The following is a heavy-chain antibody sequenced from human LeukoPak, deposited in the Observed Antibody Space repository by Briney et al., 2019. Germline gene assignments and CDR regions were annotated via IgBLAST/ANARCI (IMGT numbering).Heavy chain of an antibody. CDR2: ISGSGGST. CDR1: GFTFSSYA. Sequence: GGSLRLSCVASGFTFSSYAMTWVRPAPGKGREWVSAISGSGGSTYYADSVKGRFTISRDNSENTLYLQMNSLRAEDTDVYYCSKVHYDGTTYYDFWAGYYWGQGTLVTVSS. CDR3: SKVHYDGTTYYDFWAGYY. D-gene: IGHD3-3*01. V-gene: IGHV3-23*01. J-gene: IGHJ4*02.